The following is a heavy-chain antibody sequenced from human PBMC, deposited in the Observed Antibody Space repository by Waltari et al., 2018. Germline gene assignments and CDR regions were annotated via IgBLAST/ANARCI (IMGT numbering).Heavy chain of an antibody. V-gene: IGHV4-39*07. Sequence: QLQLQESGPGLVKPSETLSLTCTVSGGSISSSSYYWGWIRQPPGKGLEWIGSIYYSGSTYYNPSLKSRVTISVDTSKNQFSLKLSSVTAADTAVYYCAREVVVVAATFGGMDVWGQGTTVTVSS. CDR2: IYYSGST. CDR3: AREVVVVAATFGGMDV. CDR1: GGSISSSSYY. D-gene: IGHD2-15*01. J-gene: IGHJ6*02.